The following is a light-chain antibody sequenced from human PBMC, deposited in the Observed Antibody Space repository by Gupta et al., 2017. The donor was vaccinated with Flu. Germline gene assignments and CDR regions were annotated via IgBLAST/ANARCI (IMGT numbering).Light chain of an antibody. V-gene: IGKV3-11*01. CDR3: QQRDSWPLT. CDR2: AAS. Sequence: EVVFIQSPCTLSWSPGERATLSCRAGQSVSGYLAWYQQKPGQAPRLLIYAASNRATGVPARFSGSGSGTDFTLTISSLEPEDFAVYYCQQRDSWPLTFGGGTKVEIK. J-gene: IGKJ4*01. CDR1: QSVSGY.